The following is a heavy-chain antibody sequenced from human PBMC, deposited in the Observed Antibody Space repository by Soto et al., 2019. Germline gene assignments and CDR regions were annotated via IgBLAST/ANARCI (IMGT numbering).Heavy chain of an antibody. D-gene: IGHD3-3*01. Sequence: QVQLVQSGAEVKKPGSSVKVSCKASGGTFSSYAISWVRQAPGQGLEWMGGIIPIFGTANYAQKFQGRVTITADESKSTAYMELSSLRSEETAWYYCGRSAESYGFWSGYLRVWGQGTLVPGFS. CDR1: GGTFSSYA. J-gene: IGHJ4*02. V-gene: IGHV1-69*01. CDR3: GRSAESYGFWSGYLRV. CDR2: IIPIFGTA.